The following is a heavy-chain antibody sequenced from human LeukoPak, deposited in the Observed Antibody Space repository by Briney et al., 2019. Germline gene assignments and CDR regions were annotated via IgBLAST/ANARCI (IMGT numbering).Heavy chain of an antibody. CDR1: GGTFGSYA. CDR2: INPNSGGT. Sequence: ASVKVSCKASGGTFGSYAISWVRQAPGQGLEWMGRINPNSGGTNYAQKFQGRVTMTRDTSISTAYMELSRLRSDDTAVYYCARDLAVAGIRSWGQGTLVTVSS. J-gene: IGHJ5*02. CDR3: ARDLAVAGIRS. D-gene: IGHD6-19*01. V-gene: IGHV1-2*06.